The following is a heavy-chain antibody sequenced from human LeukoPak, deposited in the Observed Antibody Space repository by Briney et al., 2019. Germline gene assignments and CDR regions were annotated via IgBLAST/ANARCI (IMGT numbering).Heavy chain of an antibody. CDR3: ARMGTMGAASYNSYYYYMDV. CDR1: GFTLRSYR. D-gene: IGHD2-15*01. J-gene: IGHJ6*03. CDR2: IKEGGSER. Sequence: PGGSLTLSRVGSGFTLRSYRLHWVGPPRGRGLDRATHIKEGGSERHYVDSVKRRFTISRDNAENSLYLQMNSLRAEDTAVYYCARMGTMGAASYNSYYYYMDVWGKGTTVTVSS. V-gene: IGHV3-7*01.